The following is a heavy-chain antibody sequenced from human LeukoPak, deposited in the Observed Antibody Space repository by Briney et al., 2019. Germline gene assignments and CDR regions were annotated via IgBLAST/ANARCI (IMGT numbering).Heavy chain of an antibody. CDR1: GYTFTSYY. V-gene: IGHV1-46*01. D-gene: IGHD5-18*01. CDR3: ARSTQLWPRINYGMDV. Sequence: GASVKVSCKASGYTFTSYYMHWVRQAPGQGLEWMGIINPSGGSTSYAQKFQGRVTITADKSTSTAYMELSSLRSEDTAVYYCARSTQLWPRINYGMDVWGQGTTVTVSS. CDR2: INPSGGST. J-gene: IGHJ6*02.